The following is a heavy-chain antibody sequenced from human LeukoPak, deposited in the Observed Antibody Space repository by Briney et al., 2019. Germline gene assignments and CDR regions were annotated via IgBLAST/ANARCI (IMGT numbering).Heavy chain of an antibody. CDR2: IYSGGST. J-gene: IGHJ4*02. CDR1: GFTVSSNY. D-gene: IGHD6-13*01. Sequence: PGGSLRLSCAASGFTVSSNYMSWVRQAPGKGLEWVSVIYSGGSTYYADSVKGRFTISRDNSKNTLYLQMNSLRAEDTAVYYCARDSPYSSRSTGAFDIWGQGTLVTVSS. CDR3: ARDSPYSSRSTGAFDI. V-gene: IGHV3-53*01.